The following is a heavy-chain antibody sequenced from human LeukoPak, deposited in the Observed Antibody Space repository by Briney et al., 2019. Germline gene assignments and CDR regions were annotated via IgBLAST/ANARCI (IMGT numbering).Heavy chain of an antibody. CDR2: INKDGRRT. J-gene: IGHJ6*03. Sequence: PGGSLRLACKAAGFTFSSYWRNGVGQAQGKGGGGVSRINKDGRRTDYGDSGKGGFTISRDNAKNTLYLQMNSLRAEDTAVYYCAREWQQLGINMDAWGKGTTVTVSS. CDR1: GFTFSSYW. V-gene: IGHV3-74*01. CDR3: AREWQQLGINMDA. D-gene: IGHD6-13*01.